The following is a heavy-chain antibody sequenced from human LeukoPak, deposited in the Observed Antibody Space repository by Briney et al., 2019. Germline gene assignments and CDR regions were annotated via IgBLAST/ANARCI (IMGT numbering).Heavy chain of an antibody. CDR1: AFTFRSWG. V-gene: IGHV3-30*02. CDR2: IRFDGYNK. J-gene: IGHJ4*02. CDR3: AKDSSLYGPGTYIFDS. D-gene: IGHD3-10*01. Sequence: GGSLRLSCAASAFTFRSWGMDWVRQAPDKGLEWVAFIRFDGYNKDYADSVKGRFTISRDNSKNTLYLQMSNLRPEDTAMYYCAKDSSLYGPGTYIFDSWGQGTLVTVSS.